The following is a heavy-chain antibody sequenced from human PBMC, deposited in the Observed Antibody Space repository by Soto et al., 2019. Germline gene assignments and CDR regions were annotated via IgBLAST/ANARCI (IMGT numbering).Heavy chain of an antibody. J-gene: IGHJ3*02. CDR3: ARDDEHNYYDSSRYLLGI. V-gene: IGHV3-30-3*01. CDR1: GVTFSRYA. CDR2: IPYDGSNK. D-gene: IGHD3-22*01. Sequence: LRLSCAASGVTFSRYAMQWFRHAPFKGLEGVAVIPYDGSNKYSADSVKGRFTISRDNSKNTLYLQMNRLRAEDTAVYYCARDDEHNYYDSSRYLLGIWGQGTLVTVSS.